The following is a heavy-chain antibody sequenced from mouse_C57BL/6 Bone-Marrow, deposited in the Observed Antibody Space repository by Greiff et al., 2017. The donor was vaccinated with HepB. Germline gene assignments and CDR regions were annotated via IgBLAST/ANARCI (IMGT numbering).Heavy chain of an antibody. J-gene: IGHJ1*03. V-gene: IGHV2-9-1*01. Sequence: QVQLQQSGPGLVAPSQSLSITCTVSGFSLTSYAISWVRQPPGKGLEWLGVIWTGGGTNYNSALKSRLSISKDNSKSQVFLKMNSLQTDDTARYYCAREGVYYGSSYWYFDVWGTGTTVTVSS. CDR3: AREGVYYGSSYWYFDV. CDR2: IWTGGGT. D-gene: IGHD1-1*01. CDR1: GFSLTSYA.